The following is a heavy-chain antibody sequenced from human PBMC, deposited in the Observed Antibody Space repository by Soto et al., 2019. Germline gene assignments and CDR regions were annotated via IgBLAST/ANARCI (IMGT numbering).Heavy chain of an antibody. D-gene: IGHD2-15*01. CDR1: GFSFRSYS. CDR3: ARGYTGYCSGGTCYWLDP. J-gene: IGHJ5*02. V-gene: IGHV3-21*01. Sequence: ESGGGLVKPGGSLRLSCAASGFSFRSYSMNWVRQAPGKGLEWVSSISSSASHINYADSVKGRFTISRDNAKKSLYLQMNSLRAEDTAVYYCARGYTGYCSGGTCYWLDPWGQGTLVTVSS. CDR2: ISSSASHI.